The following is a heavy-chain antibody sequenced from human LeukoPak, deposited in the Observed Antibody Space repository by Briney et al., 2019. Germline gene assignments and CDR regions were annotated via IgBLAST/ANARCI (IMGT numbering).Heavy chain of an antibody. CDR1: GFTFRSYW. D-gene: IGHD3-22*01. CDR2: ISDDGSSA. J-gene: IGHJ4*02. CDR3: ARAADSSGYYDY. Sequence: GGSLRLSCTASGFTFRSYWMHWVRQIPGKGLMWVSRISDDGSSASYADSVKGRFTISRDNAKNTLYLQMNSLRAEDTAVYYCARAADSSGYYDYWGQGTLVTVSS. V-gene: IGHV3-74*01.